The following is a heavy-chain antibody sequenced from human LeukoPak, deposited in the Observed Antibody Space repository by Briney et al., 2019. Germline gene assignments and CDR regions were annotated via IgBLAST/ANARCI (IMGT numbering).Heavy chain of an antibody. D-gene: IGHD6-19*01. J-gene: IGHJ6*02. CDR1: GYSFTSYW. CDR2: IYPGDSDT. Sequence: GESLKIPCKGSGYSFTSYWIGWVRQMPGKGLEWMGIIYPGDSDTRYSPSFQGQVTISADKSISTAYLQWSSLKASDTAMYYCARHEVAPIAVAGTVSPATYGMDVWGQGTTVTVSS. CDR3: ARHEVAPIAVAGTVSPATYGMDV. V-gene: IGHV5-51*01.